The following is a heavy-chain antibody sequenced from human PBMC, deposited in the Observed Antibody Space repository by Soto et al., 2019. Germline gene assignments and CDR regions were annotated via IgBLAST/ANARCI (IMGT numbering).Heavy chain of an antibody. CDR1: GYTFTSYG. V-gene: IGHV1-18*01. CDR3: ERDGMLVVRGSNLPDY. D-gene: IGHD3-10*01. Sequence: QVQLVQSGAEVKKPGASVKVSCKASGYTFTSYGISWVRQAPGQGLEWMGWISAYNGNTNYAQKLQGRVTMTTDTSTSTADMELRSLRSDDTAVYYCERDGMLVVRGSNLPDYWGQGTLVTVSS. J-gene: IGHJ4*02. CDR2: ISAYNGNT.